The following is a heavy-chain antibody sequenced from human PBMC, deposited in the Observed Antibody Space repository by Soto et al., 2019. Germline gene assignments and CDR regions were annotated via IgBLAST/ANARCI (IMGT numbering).Heavy chain of an antibody. D-gene: IGHD3-10*01. CDR2: IYYSGST. Sequence: QLQLQESGPGLVKPSETLSLTCTVSGGSISSSSYYWGWIRQPPGKGLAWIGSIYYSGSTYYNPSLKSRVTISVDTSKNQFSLKLSSVTAADTAVYYCAREGDTMVRGVMNWYFDLWGRGTLVTVSS. CDR1: GGSISSSSYY. J-gene: IGHJ2*01. CDR3: AREGDTMVRGVMNWYFDL. V-gene: IGHV4-39*02.